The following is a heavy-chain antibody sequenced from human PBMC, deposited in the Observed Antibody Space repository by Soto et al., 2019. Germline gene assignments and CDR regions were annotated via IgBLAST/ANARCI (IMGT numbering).Heavy chain of an antibody. V-gene: IGHV1-18*01. Sequence: ASVKVSCKASRYTFSNFGISWVRQAPVQGLEWMGWISPYNGNTNYAQILQGRFTMTTDTSTSTAYMELTSLRYDDTAVYFCARVNTDRHDSTGLPIFSYWGQGTLVTVSS. D-gene: IGHD3-22*01. CDR1: RYTFSNFG. J-gene: IGHJ4*02. CDR3: ARVNTDRHDSTGLPIFSY. CDR2: ISPYNGNT.